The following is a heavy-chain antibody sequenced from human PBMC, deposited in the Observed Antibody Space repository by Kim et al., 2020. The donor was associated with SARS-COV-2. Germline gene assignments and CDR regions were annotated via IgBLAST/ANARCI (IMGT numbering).Heavy chain of an antibody. CDR2: IEKRGTTT. CDR3: VRDRTGAYSGTFDS. D-gene: IGHD3-10*01. Sequence: GGSLRLSCAASGFTFRSYGMHWIRQGPGKGLEWLSFIEKRGTTTYYADSLEGRFTISRDNVEKSLHLDMSGLTVGDSGIYYCVRDRTGAYSGTFDSWGQGILVTVSS. CDR1: GFTFRSYG. J-gene: IGHJ4*01. V-gene: IGHV3-48*03.